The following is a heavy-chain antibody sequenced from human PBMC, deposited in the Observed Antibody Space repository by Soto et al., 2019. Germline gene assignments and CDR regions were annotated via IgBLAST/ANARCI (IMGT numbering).Heavy chain of an antibody. V-gene: IGHV4-30-2*01. Sequence: SETLSLTCAVSGGSISSGGYSWSWIRQPPGKGLEWIGYIYHSGSTYYNPSFKSRVTISVDRSKNQFSLKLSSVTAADTAVYYCARVRWYGNWFDPWGQGTLVTVSS. CDR3: ARVRWYGNWFDP. J-gene: IGHJ5*02. D-gene: IGHD6-13*01. CDR2: IYHSGST. CDR1: GGSISSGGYS.